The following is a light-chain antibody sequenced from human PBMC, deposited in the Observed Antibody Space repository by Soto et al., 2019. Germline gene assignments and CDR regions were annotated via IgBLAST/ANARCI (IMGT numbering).Light chain of an antibody. Sequence: DIQMTQSPSTLSASVGDRVTITCRASQSISDSLAWYQQKPGKAPKLLIYEASNLKSGVPSRFSGSLSGTEYTLTITSLQPNDFASYYCQQYNGYWTFGQGTKVEIK. J-gene: IGKJ1*01. CDR2: EAS. CDR1: QSISDS. CDR3: QQYNGYWT. V-gene: IGKV1-5*03.